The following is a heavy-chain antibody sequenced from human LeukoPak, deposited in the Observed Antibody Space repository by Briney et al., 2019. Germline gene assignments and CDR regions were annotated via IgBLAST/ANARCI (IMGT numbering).Heavy chain of an antibody. D-gene: IGHD3-16*01. CDR3: ATEGLTFGGAAPTSLFTMDY. J-gene: IGHJ4*02. Sequence: ASVKVSCKVSGYTLTELSMHWVRQAPGKGLEWMGGFDPEDGETIYAQKFQGRVTMTEGTSTDTAYMELSSLRSEDTAVYYCATEGLTFGGAAPTSLFTMDYWGQGTLVTVSS. V-gene: IGHV1-24*01. CDR2: FDPEDGET. CDR1: GYTLTELS.